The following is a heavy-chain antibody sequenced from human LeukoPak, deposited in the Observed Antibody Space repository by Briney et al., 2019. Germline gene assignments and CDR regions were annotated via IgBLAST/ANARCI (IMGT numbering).Heavy chain of an antibody. CDR3: ARRSYCGGDCYSDY. CDR2: IYPGDSDT. D-gene: IGHD2-21*02. V-gene: IGHV5-51*01. CDR1: GYSFTNYW. J-gene: IGHJ4*02. Sequence: GESLKISCKGSGYSFTNYWIAWVRQMPGKGLEWMGIIYPGDSDTIYSPSFQGQVTISADKSISTAYLQWSSLKTSDTAMYYCARRSYCGGDCYSDYWGQGTLVSVSS.